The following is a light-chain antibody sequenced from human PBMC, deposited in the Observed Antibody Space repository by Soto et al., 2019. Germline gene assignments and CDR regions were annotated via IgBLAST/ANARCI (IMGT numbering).Light chain of an antibody. CDR2: DVS. Sequence: QSALTQPRSVSGSPGQSVTISCTGTSSDVGDYNYVSWYQQYPCKAPKLVNYDVSKRPSGVPDRFSGSKAGNTASLTISGLQAEDEADYYCCSFAGSYTFGVFGGGTKLTVL. J-gene: IGLJ3*02. V-gene: IGLV2-11*01. CDR1: SSDVGDYNY. CDR3: CSFAGSYTFGV.